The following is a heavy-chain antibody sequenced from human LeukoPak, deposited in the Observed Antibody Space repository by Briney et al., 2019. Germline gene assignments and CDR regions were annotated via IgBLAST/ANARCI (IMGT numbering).Heavy chain of an antibody. J-gene: IGHJ3*02. CDR1: GYTFTDYY. D-gene: IGHD3-10*01. CDR3: ARPAPTGVDALDI. V-gene: IGHV1-46*04. CDR2: INPSGGST. Sequence: ASVKVSCKASGYTFTDYYMHWVRQAPGQGLEWMGIINPSGGSTTYAQRLQGRVTMTRDTSTSTVYMELSSLRSDDTAVYYCARPAPTGVDALDIWGQGTMVTVSS.